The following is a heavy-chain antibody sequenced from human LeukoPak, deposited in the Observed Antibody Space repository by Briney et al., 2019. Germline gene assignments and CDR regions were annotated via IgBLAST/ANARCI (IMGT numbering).Heavy chain of an antibody. D-gene: IGHD5-12*01. CDR2: IYYSGST. V-gene: IGHV4-59*01. Sequence: SETLSLTCTVSGGSISSYYWSWIRQPPGKGLEWIGYIYYSGSTNYNPSLKSRVTISVDTSKNQFSLKLSSVTAADTAVYYCARGSDIWSPFDYWGQGTLVTVSS. J-gene: IGHJ4*02. CDR1: GGSISSYY. CDR3: ARGSDIWSPFDY.